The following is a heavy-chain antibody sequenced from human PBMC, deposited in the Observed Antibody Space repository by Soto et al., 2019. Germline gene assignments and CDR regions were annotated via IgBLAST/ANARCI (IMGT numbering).Heavy chain of an antibody. Sequence: QVQLVQSGAEVKKPGASVKVSCKASGYTFTGYYMHWVRQAPGQGLEWMGWINPNSGGTNYAQKFQGWVTMTRNTSISTAYMELSRPRSDDTAVYYCARGLYSSTRIYGMDVWGQGTTVTVSS. CDR3: ARGLYSSTRIYGMDV. J-gene: IGHJ6*02. CDR1: GYTFTGYY. D-gene: IGHD6-13*01. V-gene: IGHV1-2*04. CDR2: INPNSGGT.